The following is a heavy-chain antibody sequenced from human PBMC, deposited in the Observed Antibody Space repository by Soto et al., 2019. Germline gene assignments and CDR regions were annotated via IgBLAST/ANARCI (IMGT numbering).Heavy chain of an antibody. J-gene: IGHJ4*02. D-gene: IGHD7-27*01. CDR3: TGANWYSEY. Sequence: QVQLQESGPGLVKPSETLSLTCTVSGGSISNHYWSWIRQPPGKGLEWIGYIYYNGNTNYNPSLRSRVTMSVDTSKNLVSLKLSSVTAADPAVYYCTGANWYSEYWGQGTLVTVSS. V-gene: IGHV4-59*11. CDR2: IYYNGNT. CDR1: GGSISNHY.